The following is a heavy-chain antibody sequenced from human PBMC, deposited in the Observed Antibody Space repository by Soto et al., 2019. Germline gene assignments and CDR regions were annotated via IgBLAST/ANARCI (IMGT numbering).Heavy chain of an antibody. CDR1: GFTFRSYE. V-gene: IGHV3-48*03. D-gene: IGHD3-16*01. J-gene: IGHJ4*02. Sequence: GGSVRLSCAASGFTFRSYEMNWVRQAPGKTLEWVSYISSGGDSSYYADSVKGRFTISRDNAKNSLYLQMNSLRAEDTAVYYCAKGPRHVWGTPDYWGQGTLVTVSS. CDR2: ISSGGDSS. CDR3: AKGPRHVWGTPDY.